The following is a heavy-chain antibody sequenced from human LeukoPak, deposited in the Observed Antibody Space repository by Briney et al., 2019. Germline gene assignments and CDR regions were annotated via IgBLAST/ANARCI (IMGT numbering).Heavy chain of an antibody. J-gene: IGHJ4*02. Sequence: SETLSLTCTVSGGSISGYFWSWIRQPAGKGLEWIGRIYSSGSNNYNPSLKSRITMSLDTSKNHLSLNLSSVTAADTAVYYCAREPTSGREPTSGRPLDYWGQGTLVTVSS. CDR3: AREPTSGREPTSGRPLDY. V-gene: IGHV4-4*07. CDR2: IYSSGSN. CDR1: GGSISGYF. D-gene: IGHD5-12*01.